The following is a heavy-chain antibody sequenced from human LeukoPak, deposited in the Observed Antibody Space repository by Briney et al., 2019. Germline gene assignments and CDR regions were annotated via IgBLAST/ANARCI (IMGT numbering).Heavy chain of an antibody. CDR2: LHHTRST. Sequence: SETLSLTCAVSGYSIRSGYYWAWIQQPPGKGLEWIGSLHHTRSTYYNPSLKSRVTMSVDRSNSKFSLNLNSVTAADTAVYYCARDRESSPWELLLDYWGQGIVVTVSS. V-gene: IGHV4-38-2*02. CDR3: ARDRESSPWELLLDY. CDR1: GYSIRSGYY. D-gene: IGHD1-26*01. J-gene: IGHJ4*02.